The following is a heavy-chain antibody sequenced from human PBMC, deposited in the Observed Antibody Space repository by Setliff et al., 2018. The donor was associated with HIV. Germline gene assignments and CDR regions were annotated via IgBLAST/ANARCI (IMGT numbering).Heavy chain of an antibody. J-gene: IGHJ6*03. CDR1: GGSMSSHY. V-gene: IGHV4-59*11. D-gene: IGHD6-13*01. Sequence: SETLSLTCTVSGGSMSSHYWSWIRQPPGKGLEWIGYIYYSGSTNYNPSLKSRVTISVDTSKNQFSLKLSSVTAADTAVYYCARLPFEYSNHMYYYYMDVWGKGTTVTVSS. CDR2: IYYSGST. CDR3: ARLPFEYSNHMYYYYMDV.